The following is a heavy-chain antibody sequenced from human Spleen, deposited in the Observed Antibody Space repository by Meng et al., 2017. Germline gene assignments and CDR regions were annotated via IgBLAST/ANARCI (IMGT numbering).Heavy chain of an antibody. CDR1: GGSISSDGYD. CDR2: SYYSGST. Sequence: VHLPGARPGLVQPPPALSLTCTVAGGSISSDGYDCSLTRQHPGKGLEWIGYSYYSGSTYYNPSLKSRVTISVDTSKNQFSLKLSSVTAADTAVYYCARGGVRWPPYYYDSSGYYGFDYWGQGTLVTVSS. D-gene: IGHD3-22*01. CDR3: ARGGVRWPPYYYDSSGYYGFDY. J-gene: IGHJ4*02. V-gene: IGHV4-31*03.